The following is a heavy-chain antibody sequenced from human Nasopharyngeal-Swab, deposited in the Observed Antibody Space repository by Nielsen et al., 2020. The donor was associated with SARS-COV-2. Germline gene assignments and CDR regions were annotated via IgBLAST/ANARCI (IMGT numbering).Heavy chain of an antibody. Sequence: VRQMPGKGLEWVANIKQDGSEKYYVDSVKGRFTISRDNAKNSLYLQMNSLRVEDTAVYYCARVAIAARDIDYWGQGTLVTVSS. CDR2: IKQDGSEK. J-gene: IGHJ4*02. D-gene: IGHD6-6*01. CDR3: ARVAIAARDIDY. V-gene: IGHV3-7*05.